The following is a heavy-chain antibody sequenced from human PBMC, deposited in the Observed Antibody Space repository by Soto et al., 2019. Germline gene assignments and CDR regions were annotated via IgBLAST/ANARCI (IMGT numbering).Heavy chain of an antibody. Sequence: LRLSCATSGFTFSNYPMNWVRQAPGKGLEWVSGISAGGDRTYYADSVKGRFTIFRDNSKNSVSLRMNSLRVEDTAVYYCARRVWGQGTLVTVSS. CDR2: ISAGGDRT. CDR1: GFTFSNYP. J-gene: IGHJ4*02. CDR3: ARRV. V-gene: IGHV3-23*01.